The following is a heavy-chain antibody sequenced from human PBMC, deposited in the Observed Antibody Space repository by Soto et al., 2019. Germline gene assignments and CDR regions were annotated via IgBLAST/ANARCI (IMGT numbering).Heavy chain of an antibody. CDR3: ARGGRVVVTTIDY. D-gene: IGHD2-15*01. Sequence: SETLSLTCIVSGDSISSSSYYWSWIRQPPGRGLEWIGEINHSGSTNYNPSLKSRVTISVDTSKNQFSLKLSSVTAADTAVYYCARGGRVVVTTIDYWGPGTLVTVSS. CDR2: INHSGST. V-gene: IGHV4-39*07. CDR1: GDSISSSSYY. J-gene: IGHJ4*02.